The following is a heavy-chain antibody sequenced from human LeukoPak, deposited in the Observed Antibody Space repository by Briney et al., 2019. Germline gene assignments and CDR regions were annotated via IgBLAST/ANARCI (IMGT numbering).Heavy chain of an antibody. V-gene: IGHV1-18*01. CDR2: ISAYNGNT. Sequence: ASVKVSCKTSDYTFTSYGVSWVRQAPGQGLEWMGWISAYNGNTNYAQKLQGRVTMTTDTSTSTAYMELSSLRSEDTAVYYCARDSSDIRSLIAHWGQGTLVTVSS. CDR1: DYTFTSYG. J-gene: IGHJ1*01. D-gene: IGHD2-15*01. CDR3: ARDSSDIRSLIAH.